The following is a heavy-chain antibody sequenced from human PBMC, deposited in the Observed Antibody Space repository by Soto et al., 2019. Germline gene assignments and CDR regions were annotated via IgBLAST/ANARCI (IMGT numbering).Heavy chain of an antibody. Sequence: PGGSLRLSCAASGFTFGDYLMHWVRQPPGKGPEWVSRMTGDGRTTQYADSVKGRFTASRDNAKSTLYLQMNSLRAEDTAVYYCATAEVDYWGPGTMV. CDR3: ATAEVDY. J-gene: IGHJ4*02. V-gene: IGHV3-74*03. CDR1: GFTFGDYL. CDR2: MTGDGRTT.